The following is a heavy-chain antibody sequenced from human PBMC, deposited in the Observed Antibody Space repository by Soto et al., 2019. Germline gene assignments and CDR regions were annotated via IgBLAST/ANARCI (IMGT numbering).Heavy chain of an antibody. V-gene: IGHV4-30-4*01. CDR2: IYYSGST. CDR3: AREPMVRGVFDY. CDR1: GGSISSGDYY. J-gene: IGHJ4*02. D-gene: IGHD3-10*01. Sequence: SSETLSLTCTVSGGSISSGDYYWSWIRQPPGKGLEWIGYIYYSGSTYYNPSLKSRVTISVDTSKNQFSLKLSSVTAADTAVYYCAREPMVRGVFDYWGQGTLVTVSS.